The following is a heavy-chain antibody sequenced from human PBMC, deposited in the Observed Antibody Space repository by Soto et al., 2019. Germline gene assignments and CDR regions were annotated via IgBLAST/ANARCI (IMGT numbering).Heavy chain of an antibody. J-gene: IGHJ5*02. CDR2: MSRSSTYT. CDR3: ARGPHYYTSGSYFRTAMFAP. CDR1: GFTFSDYD. Sequence: QVQLVESGGGLVKPGGSLRLSCAASGFTFSDYDMTWIRQAPGKGLEWVSSMSRSSTYTNYADSVKGRFTVSRDSAKTSLDLQMNRLRVDDTAVYYCARGPHYYTSGSYFRTAMFAPWGQGTLVSVSS. V-gene: IGHV3-11*05. D-gene: IGHD3-10*01.